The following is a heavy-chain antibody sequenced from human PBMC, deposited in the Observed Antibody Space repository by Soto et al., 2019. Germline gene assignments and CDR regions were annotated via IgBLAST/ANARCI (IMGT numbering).Heavy chain of an antibody. D-gene: IGHD2-2*01. V-gene: IGHV3-11*01. CDR3: ARVGDCSSTSCYPTEDWYFDL. Sequence: QVQLVESGGGLVKPGGSLRLSCAASGFTFSDYYMSWIRQAPGKGLEWVSYISSSGSTIYYADSVKGRFTISRDNAKNSLYLQMTSLRAEDTAVYYCARVGDCSSTSCYPTEDWYFDLWGRGTLVTVSS. J-gene: IGHJ2*01. CDR1: GFTFSDYY. CDR2: ISSSGSTI.